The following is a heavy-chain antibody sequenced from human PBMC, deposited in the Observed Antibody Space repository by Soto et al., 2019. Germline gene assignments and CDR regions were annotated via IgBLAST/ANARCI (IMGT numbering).Heavy chain of an antibody. J-gene: IGHJ2*01. CDR1: GGTFSSYT. Sequence: QVQLVQSGAEVKKPGSSVKVSCKASGGTFSSYTISWVRQAPGQGLEWMGRIIPILGIANYAQKFQGRVTITADKSTSTAYMELSSLRSEDTAVYYCARDGNDYGDYVSGWYFDLWGRGTLVIVSS. D-gene: IGHD4-17*01. CDR3: ARDGNDYGDYVSGWYFDL. CDR2: IIPILGIA. V-gene: IGHV1-69*08.